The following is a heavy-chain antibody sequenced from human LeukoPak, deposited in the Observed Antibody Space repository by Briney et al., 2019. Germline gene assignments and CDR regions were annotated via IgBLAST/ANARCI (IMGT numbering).Heavy chain of an antibody. CDR1: GFTFTSHD. Sequence: ASVKVSCKTSGFTFTSHDYNWVRQAAGQGLEWMGWMNPNSGATGYAQKFQGRVTMTRDTSITTVYMELSSLTSEDTAVYYCARDGRGAAAPDDAFDVWGQGTMVTVSP. V-gene: IGHV1-8*01. CDR2: MNPNSGAT. J-gene: IGHJ3*01. CDR3: ARDGRGAAAPDDAFDV. D-gene: IGHD2-2*01.